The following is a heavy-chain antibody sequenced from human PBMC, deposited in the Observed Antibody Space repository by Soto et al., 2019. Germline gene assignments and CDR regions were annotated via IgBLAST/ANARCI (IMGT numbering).Heavy chain of an antibody. D-gene: IGHD6-19*01. J-gene: IGHJ6*02. CDR1: GYTFTDYY. Sequence: QVQLVQSGAEVKKPGASVKVSCKASGYTFTDYYIHWVRQAPGQGLEWVGWINPKGGGTNYAQKFQGWVTMTRDTSIGTAYMELSRLKSDDTAVYYCARDGVAVASIYGMDVWGQGTTVIVSS. V-gene: IGHV1-2*04. CDR2: INPKGGGT. CDR3: ARDGVAVASIYGMDV.